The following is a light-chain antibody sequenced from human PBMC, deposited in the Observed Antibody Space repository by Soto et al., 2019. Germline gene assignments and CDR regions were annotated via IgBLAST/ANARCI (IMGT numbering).Light chain of an antibody. Sequence: QSVLTQPASVSGSPGQSITISCTGTSSDVGGYNYVSWYQQHPGEAPKLIIFEVSNRPSGVSTRFSGSKSGITASLTISGLQAEDEADYYCCSYAGSYTYVFGTGTKVTVL. CDR1: SSDVGGYNY. J-gene: IGLJ1*01. CDR3: CSYAGSYTYV. CDR2: EVS. V-gene: IGLV2-14*01.